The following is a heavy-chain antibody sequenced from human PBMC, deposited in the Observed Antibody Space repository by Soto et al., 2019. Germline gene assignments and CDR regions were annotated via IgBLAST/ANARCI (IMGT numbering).Heavy chain of an antibody. CDR2: IYYSGST. Sequence: SETLSLTCTVSGGSISSYYWSWIRQPPGKGLEWIGYIYYSGSTNYNPSLKSRVTISVDTSKNQFSLKLSSVTAVDTAVYYCARDWWYSSSSSMRDHGMDVWGQGTTVTVSS. D-gene: IGHD6-13*01. CDR3: ARDWWYSSSSSMRDHGMDV. V-gene: IGHV4-59*01. CDR1: GGSISSYY. J-gene: IGHJ6*02.